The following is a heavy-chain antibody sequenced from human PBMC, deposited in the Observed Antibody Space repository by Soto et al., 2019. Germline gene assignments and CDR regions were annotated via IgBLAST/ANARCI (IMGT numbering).Heavy chain of an antibody. CDR3: AEGTTTGGGALDI. Sequence: GGSLRLSCAASGFICSSYDMSWVRQAPGKGLERVSTILVDGRTFYVDSVKGRFTISRDTSQHTVYLQMNSLTAGDTALYYCAEGTTTGGGALDIFDPGTMVTVSS. CDR2: ILVDGRT. CDR1: GFICSSYD. V-gene: IGHV3-23*01. D-gene: IGHD1-7*01. J-gene: IGHJ3*02.